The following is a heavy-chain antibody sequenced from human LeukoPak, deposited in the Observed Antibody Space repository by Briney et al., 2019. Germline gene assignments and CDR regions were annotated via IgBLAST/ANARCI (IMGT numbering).Heavy chain of an antibody. J-gene: IGHJ5*02. CDR2: ISGSSSAI. V-gene: IGHV3-48*01. CDR3: VRDRTLGVRDGFILA. CDR1: GFTFSAYN. D-gene: IGHD5-24*01. Sequence: LGGSLRLSCAASGFTFSAYNMIWVRQAPGKGLEWLSYISGSSSAIYYADSVQGRFTISRDNAKNSLSLQMSSLRVEDTAEYYCVRDRTLGVRDGFILAWGQGTLVTVSS.